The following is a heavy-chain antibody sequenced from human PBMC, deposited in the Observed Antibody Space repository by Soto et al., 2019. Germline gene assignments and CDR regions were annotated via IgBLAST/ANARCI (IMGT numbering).Heavy chain of an antibody. J-gene: IGHJ5*02. Sequence: ASVKVSCKASGGTFSSYAISWVRQAPGQGLEWMGGIIPIFGTANYAQKFQGRVTITADESTSTAYMELSSLRSEDTAVYYCAREGGRRLWFGELSWFDPWGQGTLVTVSS. CDR2: IIPIFGTA. D-gene: IGHD3-10*01. CDR1: GGTFSSYA. V-gene: IGHV1-69*13. CDR3: AREGGRRLWFGELSWFDP.